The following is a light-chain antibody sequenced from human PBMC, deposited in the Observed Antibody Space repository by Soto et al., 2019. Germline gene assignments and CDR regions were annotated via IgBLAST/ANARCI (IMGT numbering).Light chain of an antibody. J-gene: IGLJ2*01. CDR3: QTWGTGPVV. CDR1: SGHSSYA. CDR2: LNSDGSH. Sequence: QLVMTQSPSASASLGASVKLTCTLSSGHSSYAIAWHQQQPEKGPRYLMKLNSDGSHSKGDGIPDRFSGSSSGAERYLTISGLQSEDEADYYCQTWGTGPVVFGGGTKLTVL. V-gene: IGLV4-69*01.